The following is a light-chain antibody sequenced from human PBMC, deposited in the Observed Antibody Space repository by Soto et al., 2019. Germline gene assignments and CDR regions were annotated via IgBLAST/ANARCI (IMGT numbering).Light chain of an antibody. CDR2: DVS. CDR1: SSDVGGYDN. Sequence: QSALTQPPSASGSPGQSVTISCTGTSSDVGGYDNVCWYQQHPGKAPTIMMYDVSKRPSGVPDRFSGSKSGDTASLTVSGIQAEDEADYYCSSYAGINTVVFGGGTKRTVL. J-gene: IGLJ2*01. CDR3: SSYAGINTVV. V-gene: IGLV2-8*01.